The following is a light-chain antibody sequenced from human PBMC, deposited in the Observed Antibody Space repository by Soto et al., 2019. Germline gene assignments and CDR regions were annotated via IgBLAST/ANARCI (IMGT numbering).Light chain of an antibody. Sequence: DIVVTQSPHSLPVTPGEPASISCRSSQSLLHSNGNSYLDWYLQKPGQSPQLLIYLGSNRASGVPDRFSGSGSGTAYTLRISRVEAEDVGVYYCMQVLQNPLTFDGGTKVEI. CDR1: QSLLHSNGNSY. J-gene: IGKJ4*01. CDR2: LGS. V-gene: IGKV2-28*01. CDR3: MQVLQNPLT.